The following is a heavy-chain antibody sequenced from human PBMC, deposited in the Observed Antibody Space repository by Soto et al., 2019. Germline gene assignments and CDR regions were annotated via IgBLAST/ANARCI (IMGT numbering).Heavy chain of an antibody. D-gene: IGHD3-3*01. J-gene: IGHJ6*02. V-gene: IGHV3-66*01. CDR3: AKEDVLRFLEWSEKHYYYYGMDV. CDR2: IYSGGST. Sequence: GSLRLCCAASGFTVSSNYMSWVRQAPGKGLEWVSVIYSGGSTYYADSVKGRFTISRDNSKNTLYLQMNSLRAEDTAVYYCAKEDVLRFLEWSEKHYYYYGMDVWGQGTTVTVSS. CDR1: GFTVSSNY.